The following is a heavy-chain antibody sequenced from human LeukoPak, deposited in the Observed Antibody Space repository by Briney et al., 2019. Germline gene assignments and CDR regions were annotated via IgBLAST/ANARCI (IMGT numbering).Heavy chain of an antibody. CDR1: GFTFSSYG. CDR3: AKVRGAVAGTSGFDY. Sequence: GGSLRLSCAASGFTFSSYGMHWVRQAPGKGLEGAAVKSYDGSNKYYADSVKGRFTISRDNSKNTLYLQMNSLRAEDTAVYYCAKVRGAVAGTSGFDYWGQGTLVTVSS. D-gene: IGHD6-19*01. CDR2: KSYDGSNK. V-gene: IGHV3-30*18. J-gene: IGHJ4*02.